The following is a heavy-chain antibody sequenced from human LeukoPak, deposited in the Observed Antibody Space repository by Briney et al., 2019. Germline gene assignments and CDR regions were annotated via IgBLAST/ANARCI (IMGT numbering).Heavy chain of an antibody. V-gene: IGHV4-34*01. CDR2: INHSGST. D-gene: IGHD3-10*01. J-gene: IGHJ4*02. CDR1: DDSFSDYY. Sequence: SETLSLTCVVYDDSFSDYYWSWIRQPPGKGLEWIGEINHSGSTNYNPSLKSRVTISVDTSKNHFSLKLSSVTAADTAMYFCARGLYYSGSGRTFDSWGQGTLVTVSS. CDR3: ARGLYYSGSGRTFDS.